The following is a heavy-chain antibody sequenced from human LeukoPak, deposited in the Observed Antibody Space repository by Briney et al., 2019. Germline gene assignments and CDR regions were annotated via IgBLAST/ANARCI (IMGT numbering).Heavy chain of an antibody. Sequence: GESLKISCKGSGYSFTSYWIGWVRQMPGKGLEWMGIIYPGDSDTRYSPSFQGQVTISADKSISTAYLQWSSLKASDTAMYYCARQGVWWELTPYFGYWGQGTLVTVSS. CDR1: GYSFTSYW. J-gene: IGHJ4*02. V-gene: IGHV5-51*01. CDR2: IYPGDSDT. CDR3: ARQGVWWELTPYFGY. D-gene: IGHD1-26*01.